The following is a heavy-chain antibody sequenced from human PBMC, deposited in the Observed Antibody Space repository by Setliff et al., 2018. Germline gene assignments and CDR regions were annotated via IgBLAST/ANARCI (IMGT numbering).Heavy chain of an antibody. CDR2: ISSSGTT. J-gene: IGHJ4*02. CDR1: DDSIYSATYF. Sequence: LSETLSLTCSVSDDSIYSATYFWGWIRQTPGKGLEWIGTISSSGTTKYNSSLQGRVTLSIDVPNRQFALRLSSVTAVDAAVYYCARTGTYRYFDYWGQGALVTVSS. D-gene: IGHD1-1*01. V-gene: IGHV4-39*01. CDR3: ARTGTYRYFDY.